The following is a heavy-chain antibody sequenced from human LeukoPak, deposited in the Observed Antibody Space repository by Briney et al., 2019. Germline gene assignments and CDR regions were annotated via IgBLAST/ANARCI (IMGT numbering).Heavy chain of an antibody. J-gene: IGHJ4*02. CDR1: GFTFNIYA. CDR2: ISSKSDYT. CDR3: AKDRPNYYESNGHYYRRDGDC. V-gene: IGHV3-23*01. Sequence: GGSLRLSXAASGFTFNIYAMSWVRQTPGKGLEWLSSISSKSDYTFYAGSVKGRFTISRDNSRNTLYLQMNSLRAEDTAIYYCAKDRPNYYESNGHYYRRDGDCWGQGTLVTVSS. D-gene: IGHD3-22*01.